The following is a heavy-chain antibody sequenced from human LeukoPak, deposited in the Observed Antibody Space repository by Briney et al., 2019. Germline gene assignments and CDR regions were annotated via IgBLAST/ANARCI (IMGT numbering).Heavy chain of an antibody. J-gene: IGHJ4*02. Sequence: GGSLRLSCAASGFTFSSYYMHWVRQVPGKGLVWVSRINSDGSNIGYADSVKGRFTISRDNAKNTLYLQMKSLRAEDTAVYYCVRELLHCGGECLFYWGQGTLVTVSS. CDR2: INSDGSNI. CDR1: GFTFSSYY. V-gene: IGHV3-74*01. D-gene: IGHD2-21*01. CDR3: VRELLHCGGECLFY.